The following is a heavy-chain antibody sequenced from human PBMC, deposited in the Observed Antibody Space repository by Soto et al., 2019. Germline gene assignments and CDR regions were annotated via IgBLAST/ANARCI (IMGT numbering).Heavy chain of an antibody. Sequence: QVQLVQSGAEVKKPGSSVKVSCKASGGTFSSYAISWVRQAPGQGLEWMGGIIPIFGTANHAQKFQGRVTIIADESTSTVYRELSSLRSEDTAMYYCARGWGYDSNDYYYAYWGQGTLVIVSS. V-gene: IGHV1-69*01. J-gene: IGHJ4*02. CDR1: GGTFSSYA. D-gene: IGHD3-22*01. CDR3: ARGWGYDSNDYYYAY. CDR2: IIPIFGTA.